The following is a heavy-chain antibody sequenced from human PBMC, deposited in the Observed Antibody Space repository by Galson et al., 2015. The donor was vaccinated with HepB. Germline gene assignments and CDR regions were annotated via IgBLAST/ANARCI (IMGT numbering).Heavy chain of an antibody. Sequence: SLRLSCAASGFTVISNYVTWVRQAPGKGLEWVSVIYFGGTTYYADSVKGRFTISRDHSKNTMYLQMNSLRAEDTAVYYWARGGWFGNAFDVWGQGTLVTVSS. V-gene: IGHV3-66*01. CDR3: ARGGWFGNAFDV. CDR2: IYFGGTT. D-gene: IGHD3-10*01. J-gene: IGHJ3*01. CDR1: GFTVISNY.